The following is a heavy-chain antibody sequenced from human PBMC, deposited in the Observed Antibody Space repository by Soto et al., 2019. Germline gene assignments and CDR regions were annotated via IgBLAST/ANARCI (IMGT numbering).Heavy chain of an antibody. CDR3: ARGHDSNDN. CDR1: VAPIGVGGYS. CDR2: IYHSGST. D-gene: IGHD3-22*01. Sequence: QPQLQESGAGLVKPSQTLSLTCAVSVAPIGVGGYSWSWFGHHPGKGLEWIGYIYHSGSTYYNPSLKSRVTISIDSSKNQFSLKLTSVTAADTAVYYCARGHDSNDNWGQGTLVTVSS. J-gene: IGHJ4*02. V-gene: IGHV4-30-2*01.